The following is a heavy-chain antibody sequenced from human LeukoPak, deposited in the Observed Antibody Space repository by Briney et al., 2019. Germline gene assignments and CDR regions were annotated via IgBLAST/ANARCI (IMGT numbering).Heavy chain of an antibody. CDR2: GHHSGTT. V-gene: IGHV4-59*08. Sequence: SETLSLTCTVSGASITSYYWNWMRQSPGKGLEWIGYGHHSGTTNYNPSLEGRGTISVDTSKNQFSPKLSSVTAADTAVYYCASYPRTYYDFWSGSTDVWGKGTTVTVSS. D-gene: IGHD3-3*01. J-gene: IGHJ6*04. CDR3: ASYPRTYYDFWSGSTDV. CDR1: GASITSYY.